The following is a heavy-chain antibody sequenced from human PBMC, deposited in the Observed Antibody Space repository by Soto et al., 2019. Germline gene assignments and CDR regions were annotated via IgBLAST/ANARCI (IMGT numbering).Heavy chain of an antibody. Sequence: EVQLLESGGGLVQPGGSLRLSCAASGFTFSSYAMSWVRQAPGEGLEWVSAISGSGGSTYYADSVKGRFTISSDNSKSTLGLQMNSLRAEDTAIYYCAKSYDDSSGYYPEDFDDWGQGALVTVSS. CDR1: GFTFSSYA. D-gene: IGHD3-22*01. CDR3: AKSYDDSSGYYPEDFDD. J-gene: IGHJ4*02. CDR2: ISGSGGST. V-gene: IGHV3-23*01.